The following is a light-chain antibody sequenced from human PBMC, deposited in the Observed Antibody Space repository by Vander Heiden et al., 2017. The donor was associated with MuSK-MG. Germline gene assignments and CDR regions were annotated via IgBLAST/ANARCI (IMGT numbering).Light chain of an antibody. V-gene: IGLV1-44*01. J-gene: IGLJ3*02. CDR2: SSN. CDR1: ISNLSSTT. Sequence: SVLTQPPSASGTPGQRVTISCSGSISNLSSTTVNWYQQIPGTDPKLLIYSSNQRTSGVPDRCSGSKSGTSAALAISGLQSEEEADYYCAAGDDSLNGWVFGGGTKLTVI. CDR3: AAGDDSLNGWV.